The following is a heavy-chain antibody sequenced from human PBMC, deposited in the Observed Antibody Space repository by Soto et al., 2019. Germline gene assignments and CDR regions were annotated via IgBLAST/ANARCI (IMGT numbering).Heavy chain of an antibody. Sequence: GGSLRLSCAASGFTFSSYGMHWVRQAPGKGLEWVAVTSYDGSSKYYADAVKGRFTISRDNSKNTLYLQMNSLRAEDTAVYYCAKDKNGDRSYYYYYMDVWGKGTTVTVSS. J-gene: IGHJ6*03. CDR1: GFTFSSYG. CDR2: TSYDGSSK. V-gene: IGHV3-30*18. CDR3: AKDKNGDRSYYYYYMDV. D-gene: IGHD2-21*02.